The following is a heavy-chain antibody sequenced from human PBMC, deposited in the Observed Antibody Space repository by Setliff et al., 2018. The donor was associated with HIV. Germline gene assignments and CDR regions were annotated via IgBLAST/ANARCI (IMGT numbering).Heavy chain of an antibody. V-gene: IGHV1-8*01. CDR2: MNPNNGNT. J-gene: IGHJ3*01. D-gene: IGHD2-15*01. CDR1: GYTFSTYD. CDR3: ARDFHVLGYCSADSCPYDASDV. Sequence: ASVKVSCKASGYTFSTYDIHWVRQATGQGLEWMGSMNPNNGNTVYAQKFQGRVTITADKSTTTTYMELSSLRSDDTAIYYCARDFHVLGYCSADSCPYDASDVWGQGTMVTVSS.